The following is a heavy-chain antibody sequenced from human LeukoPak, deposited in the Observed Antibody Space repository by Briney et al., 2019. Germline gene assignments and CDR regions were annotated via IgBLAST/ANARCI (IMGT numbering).Heavy chain of an antibody. D-gene: IGHD2-15*01. CDR1: GYTFTGYY. J-gene: IGHJ5*02. CDR3: ARERPVGATQRDNWFDP. Sequence: ASVTVSCKASGYTFTGYYMHWVRQAPRQGLEWMGWVNPNSGGTNYAQKFQGRVTMTRDTSISTAYMELSRLRADDTAVYYCARERPVGATQRDNWFDPWGQGTLVTVSS. CDR2: VNPNSGGT. V-gene: IGHV1-2*02.